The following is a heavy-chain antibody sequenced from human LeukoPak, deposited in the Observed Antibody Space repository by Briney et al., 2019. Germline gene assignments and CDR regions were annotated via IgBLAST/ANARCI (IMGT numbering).Heavy chain of an antibody. CDR3: AGNSDILTGYRPEFDY. CDR2: MYYSGST. D-gene: IGHD3-9*01. CDR1: GGSISSSSYY. Sequence: PSETLSLTCTVSGGSISSSSYYWGWIRQPPGKGLEWIGSMYYSGSTYYNPSLKSRVTISIDMSKNQFSLKLSSVTAAVTAVYYCAGNSDILTGYRPEFDYWGQGTLVTVSS. J-gene: IGHJ4*02. V-gene: IGHV4-39*07.